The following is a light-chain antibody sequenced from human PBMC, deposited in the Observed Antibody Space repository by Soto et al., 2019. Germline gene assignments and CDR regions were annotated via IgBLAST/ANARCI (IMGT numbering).Light chain of an antibody. V-gene: IGKV3-11*01. J-gene: IGKJ3*01. CDR3: QQRRNWPIT. CDR1: QSVSSY. Sequence: EIVLTQSPATLSLSPGERATLSCRASQSVSSYLAWYQQKPGQAPRLLIYDASNRATGIPARFSGSGSGTDFTRTISSLEPEDFAVYYCQQRRNWPITFGPGTKVISN. CDR2: DAS.